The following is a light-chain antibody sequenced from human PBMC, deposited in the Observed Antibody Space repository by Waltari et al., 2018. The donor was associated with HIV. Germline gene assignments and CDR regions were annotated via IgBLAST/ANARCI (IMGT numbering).Light chain of an antibody. CDR1: ALPTPF. Sequence: SYELTQPPSVSVSPGQTATIPCSGDALPTPFAYWYPQKPVQAPLLVIYKDSGRPSGTPDRFSGSNSGTTVTLIISGVQAEDEADYYCESADSTGNYWAFGGGTKLTVL. CDR2: KDS. J-gene: IGLJ2*01. V-gene: IGLV3-25*03. CDR3: ESADSTGNYWA.